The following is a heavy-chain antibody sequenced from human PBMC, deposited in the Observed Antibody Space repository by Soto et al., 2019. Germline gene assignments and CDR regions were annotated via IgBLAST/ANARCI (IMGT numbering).Heavy chain of an antibody. CDR1: GGSFSGYY. V-gene: IGHV4-34*01. J-gene: IGHJ2*01. Sequence: QVQLQQWGAGPLRPLETLSLTCGVSGGSFSGYYWAWIRQSPGKGLEWIGEINDRGSINYNPSLKSRVSISVDTSMNHYSLNLRSVTAADPAVYYCARESHDILTGPPWVWYFDLWGRGTLVNVSS. D-gene: IGHD3-9*01. CDR2: INDRGSI. CDR3: ARESHDILTGPPWVWYFDL.